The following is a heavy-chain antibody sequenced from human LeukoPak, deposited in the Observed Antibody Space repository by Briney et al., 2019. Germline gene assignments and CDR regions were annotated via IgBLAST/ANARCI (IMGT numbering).Heavy chain of an antibody. Sequence: GESLRLSCAASGFTFSSYAMSWVRQAPGKGLEWVSAISGSGGSTYYADSVKGRFTISRDNAKNSLYLQLNSLRAEDTAVYFCARQRYSDYWGQGTLVTVSS. V-gene: IGHV3-23*01. D-gene: IGHD1-1*01. CDR1: GFTFSSYA. CDR3: ARQRYSDY. J-gene: IGHJ4*02. CDR2: ISGSGGST.